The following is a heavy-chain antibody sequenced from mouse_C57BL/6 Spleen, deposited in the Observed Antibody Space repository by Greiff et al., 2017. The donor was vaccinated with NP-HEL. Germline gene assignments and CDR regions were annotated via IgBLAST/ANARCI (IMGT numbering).Heavy chain of an antibody. V-gene: IGHV5-17*01. Sequence: EVMLVESGGGLVKPGGSLKLSCAASGFTFSDYGMHWVRQAPEKGLEWVAYISSGSSTIYYADTVKGRFTISRDNAKNTLFLQMTSLRSEDTAMYYCARGRHYYGSSYELDYWGQGTTLTVSS. CDR1: GFTFSDYG. CDR3: ARGRHYYGSSYELDY. J-gene: IGHJ2*01. D-gene: IGHD1-1*01. CDR2: ISSGSSTI.